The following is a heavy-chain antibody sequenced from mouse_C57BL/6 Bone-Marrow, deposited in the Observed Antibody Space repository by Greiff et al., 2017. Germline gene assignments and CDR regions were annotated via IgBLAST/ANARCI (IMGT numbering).Heavy chain of an antibody. CDR1: GFTFSDYY. V-gene: IGHV5-12*01. Sequence: EVQLQQSGGGLVQPGGSLKLSCAASGFTFSDYYMYWVRQTPEKRLEWVAYISNGGGSTYYPDTVKGRFTISRDNAKNTLYLQMSRLKSEDTAMYYCARHGWLLRGAWFAYWGQGTLVTVSA. CDR3: ARHGWLLRGAWFAY. D-gene: IGHD2-3*01. J-gene: IGHJ3*01. CDR2: ISNGGGST.